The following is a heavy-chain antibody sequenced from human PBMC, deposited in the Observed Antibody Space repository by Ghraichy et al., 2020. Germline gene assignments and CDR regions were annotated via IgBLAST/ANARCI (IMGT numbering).Heavy chain of an antibody. CDR2: IWYDGSNK. CDR3: ARYVGNRLAVAEGGLDP. CDR1: GFTFSSYG. Sequence: GGSLRLSCAASGFTFSSYGMHWVRQAPGKGLEWVAVIWYDGSNKYYADSVKGRFTISRDNSKNTLYLQMNSLRAEDTAVYYCARYVGNRLAVAEGGLDPWGQGTLVTVSS. D-gene: IGHD6-19*01. J-gene: IGHJ5*02. V-gene: IGHV3-33*01.